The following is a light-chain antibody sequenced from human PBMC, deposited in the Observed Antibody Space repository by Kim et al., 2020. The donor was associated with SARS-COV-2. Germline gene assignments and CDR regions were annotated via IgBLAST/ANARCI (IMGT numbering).Light chain of an antibody. V-gene: IGLV1-44*01. CDR3: ATTDDSLNGVV. Sequence: GQTVTLSCSGSSSNSGTNTVSWYRQLPGTAPNLVIYNDNRRSSGVPDRFSASKSGNSASLAISGLQSDDEADYYCATTDDSLNGVVFGGGTQLTVL. J-gene: IGLJ3*02. CDR2: NDN. CDR1: SSNSGTNT.